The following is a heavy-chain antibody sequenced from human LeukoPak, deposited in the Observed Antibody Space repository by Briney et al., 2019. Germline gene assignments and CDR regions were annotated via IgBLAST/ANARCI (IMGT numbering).Heavy chain of an antibody. CDR3: TTAVVAAAVPLD. D-gene: IGHD2-15*01. Sequence: GGSLRLSCAASRLTFNNAWMSWVRQAPGKGSEWVGRIKSENDGGTTDYAAPVKGRFTISRDDSKNRLYLQMTSLKTEDTAVYYCTTAVVAAAVPLDWGQGTLVTVSS. CDR1: RLTFNNAW. J-gene: IGHJ4*02. V-gene: IGHV3-15*01. CDR2: IKSENDGGTT.